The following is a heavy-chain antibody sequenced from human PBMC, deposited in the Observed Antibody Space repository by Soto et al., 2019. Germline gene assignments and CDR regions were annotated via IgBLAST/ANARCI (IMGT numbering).Heavy chain of an antibody. CDR1: GFSLTTSRMC. CDR3: ARILKGGTFDWLQIDC. J-gene: IGHJ4*02. Sequence: SGPTLVNPTQTLTLTCTFSGFSLTTSRMCVTWIRQPPGKALEWLALINWRDNKYYTTSLKTRLTLSKDTSKNQVVLTLTNMDPVDTGTYYCARILKGGTFDWLQIDCWGQGTLVTVYS. V-gene: IGHV2-70*01. D-gene: IGHD3-9*01. CDR2: INWRDNK.